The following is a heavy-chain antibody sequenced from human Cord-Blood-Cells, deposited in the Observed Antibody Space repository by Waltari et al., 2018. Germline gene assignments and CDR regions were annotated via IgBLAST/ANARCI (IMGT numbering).Heavy chain of an antibody. CDR2: ISSSGSTI. D-gene: IGHD6-13*01. CDR3: ASSGIAAAGTIY. CDR1: GCILGSHA. V-gene: IGHV3-48*03. J-gene: IGHJ4*02. Sequence: EVQLVESGGGLVQPGGSLRTPCAVSGCILGSHATHRVRQAPGKGLEWVSYISSSGSTICYADSVKGRFTISRDNAKNSLYLQMNSLRAEDTAVYYCASSGIAAAGTIYWGQGTLVTVSS.